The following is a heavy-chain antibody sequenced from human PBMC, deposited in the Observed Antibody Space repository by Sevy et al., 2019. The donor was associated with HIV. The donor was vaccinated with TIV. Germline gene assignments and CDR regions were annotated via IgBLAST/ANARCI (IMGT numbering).Heavy chain of an antibody. CDR3: ARGTNYDSRLYYFDY. J-gene: IGHJ4*02. Sequence: SETLSLTCTVSGGSISSGGYYWSWIRQHPGKGLEWIGYMYYSGSTYYNPSLKSRVTISVDTSKNQFSLKLSSVTAADTAVYYCARGTNYDSRLYYFDYWGQGTLVTVSS. D-gene: IGHD3-22*01. CDR2: MYYSGST. V-gene: IGHV4-31*03. CDR1: GGSISSGGYY.